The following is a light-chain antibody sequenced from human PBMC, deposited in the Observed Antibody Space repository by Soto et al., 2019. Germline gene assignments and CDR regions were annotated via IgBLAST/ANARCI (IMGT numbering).Light chain of an antibody. CDR2: DVS. Sequence: QSVLTQPASVSGSPGQSITIPCTGTSSDFGGYNYVSWYQQHPGKAPKLMIYDVSNRPSGVSNRFSGSKSGNTASLTISGLQAEDEADYYCSSYTSSSTLCVFGTGTKVTVL. CDR1: SSDFGGYNY. V-gene: IGLV2-14*01. CDR3: SSYTSSSTLCV. J-gene: IGLJ1*01.